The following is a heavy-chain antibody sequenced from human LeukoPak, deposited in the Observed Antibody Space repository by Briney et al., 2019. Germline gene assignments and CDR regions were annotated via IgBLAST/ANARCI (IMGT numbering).Heavy chain of an antibody. J-gene: IGHJ5*02. V-gene: IGHV1-69*05. CDR1: GGTFSSYA. D-gene: IGHD2-21*01. CDR2: IIPIFGTA. Sequence: SVKVSCKASGGTFSSYAISWVRQAPGQGLEWMGGIIPIFGTANYAQRFQGRVTITTDESTSTAYMELSSLRSQDTAVYSCAKDHHPTTSIGRFAFDPWGQGTLVTVSS. CDR3: AKDHHPTTSIGRFAFDP.